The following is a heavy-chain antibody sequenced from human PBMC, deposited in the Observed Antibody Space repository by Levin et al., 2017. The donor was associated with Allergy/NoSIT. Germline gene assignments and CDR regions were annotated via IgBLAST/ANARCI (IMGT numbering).Heavy chain of an antibody. D-gene: IGHD2-2*01. V-gene: IGHV1-2*02. CDR3: ARFPLAYQLLENPPKDVYYGLDV. CDR2: NDPFSGDT. CDR1: GYTFTGYY. J-gene: IGHJ6*02. Sequence: PGESLKISCKASGYTFTGYYVHWVRQAPGQGLEWMGWNDPFSGDTNYAQKFQGKVTMTRDTMNTAYLELSRLRSDDTAVYYCARFPLAYQLLENPPKDVYYGLDVWGQGTTVIVSS.